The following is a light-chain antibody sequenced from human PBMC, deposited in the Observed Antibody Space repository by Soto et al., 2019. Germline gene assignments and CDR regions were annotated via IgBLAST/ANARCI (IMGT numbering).Light chain of an antibody. J-gene: IGLJ1*01. CDR1: SSDVRGYDS. V-gene: IGLV2-14*01. CDR2: EVS. CDR3: SSYTSSSTLDYV. Sequence: QPVLTQPASVSGSPGQSITISCTGTSSDVRGYDSVSWYQQHPGNAPKLMISEVSNRPSGISSRFSASKSGDTASLTISGLQAEDEADYYCSSYTSSSTLDYVFGTGTKLTVL.